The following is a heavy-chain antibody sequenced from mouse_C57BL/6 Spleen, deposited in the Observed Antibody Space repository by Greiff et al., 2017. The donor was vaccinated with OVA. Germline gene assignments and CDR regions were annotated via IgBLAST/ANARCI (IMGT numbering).Heavy chain of an antibody. Sequence: QVQLQQSRAELVRPGASVKLSCKASGYTFTDYYINWVKQRPGQGLEWIARIYPGSGNTYYNEKFKGKATLTAEKSSSTAYMQLSSLTSEDSAVYFCARGWGRSYFDYWGQGTTLTVSS. CDR3: ARGWGRSYFDY. CDR1: GYTFTDYY. D-gene: IGHD3-3*01. J-gene: IGHJ2*01. CDR2: IYPGSGNT. V-gene: IGHV1-76*01.